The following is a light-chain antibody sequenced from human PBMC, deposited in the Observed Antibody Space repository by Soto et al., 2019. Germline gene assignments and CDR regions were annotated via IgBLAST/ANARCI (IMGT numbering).Light chain of an antibody. J-gene: IGLJ1*01. CDR3: SSYTTSITLMV. CDR2: EVS. Sequence: QSALTQPASVSGSPGQSVTISCTGTSSDIGGSNYVSWYQQHPGKAPKLMVFEVSYRPSGVSNRFSGSKSGNTASLTISGLQAEDEADYYCSSYTTSITLMVFGT. V-gene: IGLV2-14*01. CDR1: SSDIGGSNY.